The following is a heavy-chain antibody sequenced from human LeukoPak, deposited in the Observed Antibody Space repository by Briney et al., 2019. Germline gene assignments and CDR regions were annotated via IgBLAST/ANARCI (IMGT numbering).Heavy chain of an antibody. V-gene: IGHV3-21*01. Sequence: RGSLRLSCAASGFTFSSYSMNWVRQAPGKGLEWVSSISSSSSYIYYADSVKGRFTISRDNAKNSLYLQMNSLRAEDTAVYYCASGEERITISGVVKTTDYWGQGTLVTVSS. J-gene: IGHJ4*02. CDR2: ISSSSSYI. D-gene: IGHD3-3*01. CDR3: ASGEERITISGVVKTTDY. CDR1: GFTFSSYS.